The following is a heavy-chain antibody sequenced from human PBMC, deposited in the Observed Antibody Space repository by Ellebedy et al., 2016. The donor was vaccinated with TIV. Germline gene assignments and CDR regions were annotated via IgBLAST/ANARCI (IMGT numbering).Heavy chain of an antibody. CDR1: GLTFISYA. CDR2: ISGSGGRT. Sequence: GGSLRLSXAASGLTFISYAMSWVRQAPGKGLEWVSTISGSGGRTYYADSVKGRFTISRDNSRNTLYLQMNNLRAEDTAVYYCTKVARFSSSSRWFDPWGQGTLVTVSS. CDR3: TKVARFSSSSRWFDP. D-gene: IGHD6-6*01. V-gene: IGHV3-23*01. J-gene: IGHJ5*02.